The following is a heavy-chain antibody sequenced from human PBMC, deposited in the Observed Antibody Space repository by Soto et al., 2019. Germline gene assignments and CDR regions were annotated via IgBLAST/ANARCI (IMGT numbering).Heavy chain of an antibody. CDR1: GFTFSSYA. CDR2: ISYDGSSK. D-gene: IGHD2-21*02. CDR3: AKDRNCGGDCYSDY. J-gene: IGHJ4*02. Sequence: QVQLVESGGGVVQPGRSLTLSCAASGFTFSSYAMHWVRQAPGKGLEWLAAISYDGSSKNYADSLKGRLTISRDNSKNTLYLQMNSLRAEDTAVYYCAKDRNCGGDCYSDYWGQGTLVTVSS. V-gene: IGHV3-30-3*01.